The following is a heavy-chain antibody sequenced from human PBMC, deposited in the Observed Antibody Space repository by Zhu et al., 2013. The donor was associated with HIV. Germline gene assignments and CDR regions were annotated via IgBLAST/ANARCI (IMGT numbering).Heavy chain of an antibody. Sequence: SGAEVKKPGAVSEGSCKASGYTFTTYYMHWVRQAPGQGLEWMGIINPSGGSTSYAQKFQGRVTMTRDTSTSTVYMELSSLRSEDTAVYYCAREGLGNNFDYWGQGTLVTVSS. J-gene: IGHJ4*02. D-gene: IGHD7-27*01. CDR2: INPSGGST. V-gene: IGHV1-46*01. CDR3: AREGLGNNFDY. CDR1: GYTFTTYY.